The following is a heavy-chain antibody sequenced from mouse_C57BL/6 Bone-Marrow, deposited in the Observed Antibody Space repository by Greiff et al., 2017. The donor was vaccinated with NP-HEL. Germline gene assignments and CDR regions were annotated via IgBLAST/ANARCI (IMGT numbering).Heavy chain of an antibody. CDR1: GFTFSDYG. Sequence: DVKLVESGGGLVKPGGSLKLSCAASGFTFSDYGMHWVRQAPEKGLEWVAYISSGSSTIYYADTVKGRFTISRDNAKNTLFLQMTSLRSEDTAMYYCARKVYYGNPGVGGTGTTVTVSS. V-gene: IGHV5-17*01. D-gene: IGHD2-1*01. CDR3: ARKVYYGNPGV. J-gene: IGHJ1*03. CDR2: ISSGSSTI.